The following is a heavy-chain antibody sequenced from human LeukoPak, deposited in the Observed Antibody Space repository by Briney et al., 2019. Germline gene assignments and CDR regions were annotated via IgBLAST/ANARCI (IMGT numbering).Heavy chain of an antibody. J-gene: IGHJ4*02. CDR1: GFIFSNYV. V-gene: IGHV3-64*04. CDR2: ISGNGGST. CDR3: ARDHWNYHAFDY. D-gene: IGHD1-7*01. Sequence: GGSLRLSCSASGFIFSNYVMYWVRQAPGKGLEYVSAISGNGGSTYYADSGKGRFTISRDNSKNTLYLQMNSLRVEDTAVYYCARDHWNYHAFDYWGQGTLVTVSS.